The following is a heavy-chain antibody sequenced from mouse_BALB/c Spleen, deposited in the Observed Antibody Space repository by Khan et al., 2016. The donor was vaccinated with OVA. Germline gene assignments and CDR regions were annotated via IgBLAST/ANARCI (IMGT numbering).Heavy chain of an antibody. Sequence: EVELVESGPSLVKPSQTLSLTCSVTGDSITSGYWNWIRKFPGNKLEYMGYIIYTGYTYYNPSLKSRISITRHTSKNQYYLQLSSVTDEDTATYCCARSTYRDGFVYWGQGTLVTVSA. D-gene: IGHD1-2*01. CDR2: IIYTGYT. CDR3: ARSTYRDGFVY. V-gene: IGHV3-8*02. J-gene: IGHJ3*01. CDR1: GDSITSGY.